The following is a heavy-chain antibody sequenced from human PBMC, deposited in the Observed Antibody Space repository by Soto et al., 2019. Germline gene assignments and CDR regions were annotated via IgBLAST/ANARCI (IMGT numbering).Heavy chain of an antibody. J-gene: IGHJ6*03. Sequence: ASVKVSWKASGYTFTKYAMHWVRQAPGQRLEWMGWINAGNGNTKYSQRFQGRVTITRDTSASTAFMELSSLTSEDTAVYYCARLTTTFTLGSSYFYYYMDARGKRTTVPFSS. CDR2: INAGNGNT. CDR3: ARLTTTFTLGSSYFYYYMDA. V-gene: IGHV1-3*01. D-gene: IGHD3-16*01. CDR1: GYTFTKYA.